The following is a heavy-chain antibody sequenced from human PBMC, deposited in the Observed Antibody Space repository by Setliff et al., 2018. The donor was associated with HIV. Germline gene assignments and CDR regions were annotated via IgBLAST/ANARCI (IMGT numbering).Heavy chain of an antibody. CDR3: AREAANYAFDI. V-gene: IGHV1-18*01. J-gene: IGHJ3*02. D-gene: IGHD2-15*01. Sequence: GASVKVSCKAFGYTFSDYSIIWVRQAPGQGPEWMGWISDHNGNTNYAQKIQGRVTLTIDTSTSTAYMELRTLRSDDTAVYYCAREAANYAFDIWGQGTMVTV. CDR2: ISDHNGNT. CDR1: GYTFSDYS.